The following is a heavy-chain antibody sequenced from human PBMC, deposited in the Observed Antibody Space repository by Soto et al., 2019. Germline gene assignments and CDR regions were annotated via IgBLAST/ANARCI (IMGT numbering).Heavy chain of an antibody. J-gene: IGHJ5*02. V-gene: IGHV1-18*01. CDR1: GYAFTSYG. CDR2: ISAYNGNT. D-gene: IGHD2-2*01. Sequence: ASVKVSCKASGYAFTSYGISWVRQAPGQGLEWMGWISAYNGNTNYAQKLQGRVTMTTDTSTSTAYMELRSLRSDDTAVYYCAGAPGDCSSTSCYNWFDPWGQGTLVTVSS. CDR3: AGAPGDCSSTSCYNWFDP.